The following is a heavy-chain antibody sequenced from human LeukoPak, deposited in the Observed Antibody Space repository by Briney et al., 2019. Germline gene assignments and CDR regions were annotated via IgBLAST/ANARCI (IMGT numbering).Heavy chain of an antibody. CDR1: GGAFNNYT. CDR3: ARGYGGSLPAATLTDWFDP. D-gene: IGHD2-2*01. V-gene: IGHV1-69*02. CDR2: IIPILGIA. Sequence: SVKVSCKASGGAFNNYTVNWVRQAPGQGLEWMGRIIPILGIADYAQKFQGRVTLTADTSTSTVYMKLSSLRSEDTAVYYCARGYGGSLPAATLTDWFDPWGQGSLVTVSS. J-gene: IGHJ5*02.